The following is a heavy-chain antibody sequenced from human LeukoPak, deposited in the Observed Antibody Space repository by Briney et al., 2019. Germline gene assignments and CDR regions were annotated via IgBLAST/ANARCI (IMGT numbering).Heavy chain of an antibody. CDR3: AAAYRYFYDRGGYFDY. CDR1: GFTFTTSA. D-gene: IGHD3-22*01. Sequence: GTSVKVSCKASGFTFTTSAMQWVRQARGQRLEWIGWIVVGSGITNYAQKFQERVTITRDMSTSTAYMELSSLRSEDTAVYYCAAAYRYFYDRGGYFDYWGQGTLVTVSS. V-gene: IGHV1-58*02. CDR2: IVVGSGIT. J-gene: IGHJ4*02.